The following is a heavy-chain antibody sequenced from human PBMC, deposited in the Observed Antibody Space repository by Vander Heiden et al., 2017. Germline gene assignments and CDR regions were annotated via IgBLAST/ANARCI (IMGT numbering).Heavy chain of an antibody. CDR3: TRLAPDTVGATDY. CDR2: IRNKANSYAT. D-gene: IGHD1-26*01. V-gene: IGHV3-73*02. J-gene: IGHJ4*02. Sequence: EAPLVESGGGLVQPGGSLKLSCVASGFSFGGSAMHWVRQASGKGLEWVGRIRNKANSYATAYAVSVKGRFTISRDDSKNTVYLQMNSLKTEDTAVYYCTRLAPDTVGATDYWGQGTLVTLSS. CDR1: GFSFGGSA.